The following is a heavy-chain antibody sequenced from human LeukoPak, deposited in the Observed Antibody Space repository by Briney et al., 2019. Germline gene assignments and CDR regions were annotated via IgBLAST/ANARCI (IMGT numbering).Heavy chain of an antibody. CDR2: IYYSGST. V-gene: IGHV4-59*01. CDR3: ARVEGSYGYDYYYGLDV. J-gene: IGHJ6*04. Sequence: SETVSLTCTVSGGSISRYYWSWIRQPPGKGLEWIGYIYYSGSTNYNPSLKSRVTISVDTSKNQFSLKLSSVTAADTAVYYCARVEGSYGYDYYYGLDVWGKGTTVTVSS. CDR1: GGSISRYY. D-gene: IGHD5-18*01.